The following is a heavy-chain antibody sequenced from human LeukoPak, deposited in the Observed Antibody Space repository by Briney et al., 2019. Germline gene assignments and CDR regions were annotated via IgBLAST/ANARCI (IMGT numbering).Heavy chain of an antibody. V-gene: IGHV3-23*01. J-gene: IGHJ4*02. D-gene: IGHD3-10*01. CDR3: AKAAGGGFGEYYFDY. CDR2: ISGSGGST. Sequence: PGGSLRLSCAASGFTFSSYGMSWVRQAPGKGLEWVSAISGSGGSTYYADSVKGRFNISRDNSKNTLYLQMNSLRAEDTAVYYCAKAAGGGFGEYYFDYWGQGTLVTVSS. CDR1: GFTFSSYG.